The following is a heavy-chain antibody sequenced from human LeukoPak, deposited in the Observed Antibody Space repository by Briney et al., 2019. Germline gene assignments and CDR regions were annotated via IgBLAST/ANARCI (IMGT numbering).Heavy chain of an antibody. CDR1: GFTLSSFT. CDR2: IKQDGSEK. D-gene: IGHD3-3*01. V-gene: IGHV3-7*01. CDR3: ARESITIFGVVIIPLYYFDY. Sequence: GGSLRLSCAASGFTLSSFTMHWVRHNPGKGLEWVANIKQDGSEKYYVDSVKGRFTISRDNAKNSLYLQMNSLRAEDTAVYYCARESITIFGVVIIPLYYFDYWGQGTLVTVSS. J-gene: IGHJ4*02.